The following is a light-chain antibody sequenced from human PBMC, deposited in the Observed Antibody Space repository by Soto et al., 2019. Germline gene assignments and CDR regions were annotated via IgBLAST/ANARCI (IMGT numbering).Light chain of an antibody. CDR2: GAS. CDR1: QSVSSSY. CDR3: QQYGSSPQT. V-gene: IGKV3-20*01. J-gene: IGKJ1*01. Sequence: EIVLTQSPGTLSLSPGERATLSCRASQSVSSSYLAWYQQKPGQAPRLLIYGASSRATGIPDRFSGSGSGKDFTLTISRLEPEDFVVYYCQQYGSSPQTFGQGTKVDIK.